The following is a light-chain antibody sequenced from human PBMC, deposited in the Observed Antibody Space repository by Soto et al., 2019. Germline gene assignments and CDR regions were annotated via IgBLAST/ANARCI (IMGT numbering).Light chain of an antibody. V-gene: IGLV2-11*01. CDR1: SSDVGDYNY. J-gene: IGLJ3*02. CDR2: DVN. CDR3: CSYAGSYTLGV. Sequence: QSVLTQPRSVSGSPGQSVTISCTGTSSDVGDYNYVSWYQQHPGKAPKFMIYDVNKRPSGVPDRFSGSKSGNTASLTISGLQAEDEADYYCCSYAGSYTLGVFGGGTKLTVL.